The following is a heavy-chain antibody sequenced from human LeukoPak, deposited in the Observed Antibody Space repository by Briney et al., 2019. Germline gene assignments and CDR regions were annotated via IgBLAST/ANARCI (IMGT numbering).Heavy chain of an antibody. J-gene: IGHJ6*02. Sequence: GGSLRLSCAASGFTFSSYSMNWVRQAPGKGLEGVSSISSSSSYIYYADSVKGRFTISRDNAKNSLYLQMNSLRAEDTAVYYCARDPSLWFGELPPLGYYYYGMDVWGQGTTVTVSS. CDR1: GFTFSSYS. D-gene: IGHD3-10*01. V-gene: IGHV3-21*01. CDR2: ISSSSSYI. CDR3: ARDPSLWFGELPPLGYYYYGMDV.